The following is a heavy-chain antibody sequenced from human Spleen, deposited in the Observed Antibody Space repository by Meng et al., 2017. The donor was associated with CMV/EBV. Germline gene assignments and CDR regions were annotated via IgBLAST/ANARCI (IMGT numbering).Heavy chain of an antibody. J-gene: IGHJ6*02. CDR1: GGTFTTYT. CDR3: ARDDWNDNSMDV. D-gene: IGHD1-1*01. V-gene: IGHV1-69*04. Sequence: SVEVSWKTSGGTFTTYTINWVRQAPGQGLEWMGKIIPILGVTNYAQEFQGRVTITADKSTSTAYMEMSSLRSEDKAVYYCARDDWNDNSMDVWGQGTTVTVSS. CDR2: IIPILGVT.